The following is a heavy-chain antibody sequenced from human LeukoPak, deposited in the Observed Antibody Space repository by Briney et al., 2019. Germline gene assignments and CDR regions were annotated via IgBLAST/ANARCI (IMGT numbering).Heavy chain of an antibody. D-gene: IGHD1-26*01. Sequence: SETLSLTCTVSGGSISSYYWSWIRQPPGKGLEWIGYIYCSGSTNYNPSLKSRVTISVDTSKNQFSLKLSSVTAADTAVYYCARDMGGRKGSYYGMDVWGQGTTVTVSS. CDR3: ARDMGGRKGSYYGMDV. V-gene: IGHV4-59*01. CDR1: GGSISSYY. J-gene: IGHJ6*02. CDR2: IYCSGST.